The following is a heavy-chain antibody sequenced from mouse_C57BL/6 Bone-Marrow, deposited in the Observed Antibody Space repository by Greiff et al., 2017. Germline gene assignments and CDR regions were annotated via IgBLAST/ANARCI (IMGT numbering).Heavy chain of an antibody. CDR2: IIDGGSYT. D-gene: IGHD1-1*02. Sequence: EVKVVESGGGLVKPGGSLKLSCAASGFTFSSYAMSWVRQTPEKRLEWVATIIDGGSYTYYPDNVKGRFTISRDNAKNNLYLQMSHLKSEDTAMYYCARDGGYLYYFDYWGQGTTLTVSS. J-gene: IGHJ2*01. CDR3: ARDGGYLYYFDY. CDR1: GFTFSSYA. V-gene: IGHV5-4*01.